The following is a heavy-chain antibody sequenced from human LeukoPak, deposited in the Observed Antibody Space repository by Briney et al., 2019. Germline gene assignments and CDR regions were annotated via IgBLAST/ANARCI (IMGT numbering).Heavy chain of an antibody. J-gene: IGHJ3*02. CDR3: ARVGSDYYDSSGSDDAFDI. CDR1: GFTFSSYA. Sequence: GGSLRLSCAASGFTFSSYAMSWVRQAPGKGLEWVANIKQDGSEKYYVDSVKGRFTISRDNAENSLYLQMNSLRAEDTAVYYCARVGSDYYDSSGSDDAFDIWGQGTMVTVSS. V-gene: IGHV3-7*01. CDR2: IKQDGSEK. D-gene: IGHD3-22*01.